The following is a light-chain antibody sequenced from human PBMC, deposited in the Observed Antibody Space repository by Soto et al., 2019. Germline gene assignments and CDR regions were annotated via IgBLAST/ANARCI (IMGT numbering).Light chain of an antibody. V-gene: IGKV1-9*01. CDR1: QGITNY. Sequence: DIQLTQSPSFLSASVGDRVTITCRASQGITNYVAWYQQKPGKAPNVLIYAAATLQSGVPSRFSGSGSGTEFTLTVSSLQPEDFATYYCQQLGFQSPLTFGGGTKVEVK. CDR2: AAA. J-gene: IGKJ4*01. CDR3: QQLGFQSPLT.